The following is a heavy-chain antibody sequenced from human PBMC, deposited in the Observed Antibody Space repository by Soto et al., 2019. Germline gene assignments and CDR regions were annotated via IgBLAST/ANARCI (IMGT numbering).Heavy chain of an antibody. CDR2: IYPGDSDT. J-gene: IGHJ6*01. D-gene: IGHD1-26*01. CDR3: ARHGGSYFSVLGMGV. V-gene: IGHV5-51*01. Sequence: GESLKSPCKGAGYSFTSYWIGWVRQMPGKGLEWRGFIYPGDSDTRYSPSFQGQVTITADKFISSAYLQWSSLKASDTAMYYCARHGGSYFSVLGMGVWGQGTTVTVSS. CDR1: GYSFTSYW.